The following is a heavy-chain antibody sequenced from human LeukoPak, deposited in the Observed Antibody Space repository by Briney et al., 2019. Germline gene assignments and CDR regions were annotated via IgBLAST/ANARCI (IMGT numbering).Heavy chain of an antibody. J-gene: IGHJ5*02. CDR1: GGSISSGDYY. D-gene: IGHD5-12*01. CDR3: ARDVDPPNNWFDP. Sequence: SETLSLTCTVSGGSISSGDYYRSWIRQPPGKGLEWIGYIYYSGSTYYNPSLKSRVTISVDTSKNQFSLKLSSVTAADTAVYYCARDVDPPNNWFDPWGQGTLVTVSS. CDR2: IYYSGST. V-gene: IGHV4-30-4*08.